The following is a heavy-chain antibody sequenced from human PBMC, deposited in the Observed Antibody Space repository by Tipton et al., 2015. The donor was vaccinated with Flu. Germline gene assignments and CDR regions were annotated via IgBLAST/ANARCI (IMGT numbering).Heavy chain of an antibody. CDR3: ARAGGHDFWISFDP. J-gene: IGHJ5*02. Sequence: TLSLTCTVSGGSISSSSYYWGWIRQPPGKGLEWIGSIYYSGSTYYNPSLKSRVTISVDTSKNQFSLKLSSVTAADTAVYYCARAGGHDFWISFDPWGQGTLVTVSS. V-gene: IGHV4-39*07. CDR2: IYYSGST. D-gene: IGHD3-3*01. CDR1: GGSISSSSYY.